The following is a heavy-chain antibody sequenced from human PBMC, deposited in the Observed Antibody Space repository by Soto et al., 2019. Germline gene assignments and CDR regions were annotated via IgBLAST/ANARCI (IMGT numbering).Heavy chain of an antibody. CDR1: GFTFSSDS. Sequence: EAQLVESGGGLVKPGGSLRLSCAGSGFTFSSDSMNWVRQAPGKGLEWVSSISSSGDGIHYADSVKGRFSISRDNANKLVYLQMTSLRADDTAVYYCAGAEYRYGYCFAYWGEGTLVTVSS. CDR3: AGAEYRYGYCFAY. D-gene: IGHD5-18*01. CDR2: ISSSGDGI. J-gene: IGHJ4*02. V-gene: IGHV3-21*01.